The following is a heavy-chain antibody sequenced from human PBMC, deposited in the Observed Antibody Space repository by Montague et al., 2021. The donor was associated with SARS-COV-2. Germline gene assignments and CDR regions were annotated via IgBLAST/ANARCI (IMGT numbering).Heavy chain of an antibody. Sequence: SLRLSCAASGFTFSFYWVSWVRQAPGKGLEWVANIKGDGSERYYVDSVKGRFTISRDNAKNSLYLQMNSLRAEDTAVYYCARGGGGYDYWGQGTLVTVSS. CDR2: IKGDGSER. D-gene: IGHD5-12*01. CDR3: ARGGGGYDY. CDR1: GFTFSFYW. J-gene: IGHJ4*02. V-gene: IGHV3-7*04.